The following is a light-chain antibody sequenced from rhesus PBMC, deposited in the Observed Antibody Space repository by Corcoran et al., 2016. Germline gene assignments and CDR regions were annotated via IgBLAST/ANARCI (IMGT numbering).Light chain of an antibody. V-gene: IGKV3-42*01. CDR1: QSVSSK. Sequence: DIVMTQSPATLSLSPGERGTLSCRTSQSVSSKLAWYQQKPGPAPKLLIFGASSRATGLPERFSGSGSGTEFSLSISSLEPEDVGIYYCQQDYSWPLTFGGGTKVDLK. J-gene: IGKJ4*01. CDR3: QQDYSWPLT. CDR2: GAS.